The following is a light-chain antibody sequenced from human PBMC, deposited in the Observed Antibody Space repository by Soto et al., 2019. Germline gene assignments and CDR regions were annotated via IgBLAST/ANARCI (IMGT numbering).Light chain of an antibody. CDR1: QTIHSF. CDR3: QQFHSFPWT. V-gene: IGKV1-5*01. J-gene: IGKJ1*01. CDR2: DAS. Sequence: DIQVTQSPSTLSASVGDRFTITCRASQTIHSFLAWYQQKAGKAPKLLIYDASNLESGVPSRFSGSGSGTEFTLTVSSLQPDDFATFYCQQFHSFPWTFGQGTKVDIK.